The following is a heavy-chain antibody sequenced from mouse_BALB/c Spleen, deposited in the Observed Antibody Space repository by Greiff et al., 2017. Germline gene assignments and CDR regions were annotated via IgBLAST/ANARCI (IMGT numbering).Heavy chain of an antibody. CDR3: ASRGDGYTFAY. Sequence: QVHVKQSGAELVRPGVSVKISCKGSGYTFTDYAMHWVKQSHAKSLEWIGVISTYYGDASYNQKFKGKATMTVDKSSSTAYMELARLTSEDSAIYYCASRGDGYTFAYWGQGTLVTVSA. CDR2: ISTYYGDA. J-gene: IGHJ3*01. V-gene: IGHV1S137*01. CDR1: GYTFTDYA. D-gene: IGHD2-3*01.